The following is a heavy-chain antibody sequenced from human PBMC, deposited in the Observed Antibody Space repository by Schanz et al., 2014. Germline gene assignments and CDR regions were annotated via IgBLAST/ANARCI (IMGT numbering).Heavy chain of an antibody. CDR3: AKYRGYYRVSGSYRELEY. J-gene: IGHJ4*02. V-gene: IGHV3-11*01. Sequence: QVQLVDSGGGLVKPGGSLRLSCTASGFPFSDYFMAWIRQPPGRGLEWVSYIGNGGVTTYYADSVKGRFTISRDNSKNTLYLQMNSLRPEDTAVYYCAKYRGYYRVSGSYRELEYWGQGTLVTVSS. D-gene: IGHD3-10*01. CDR1: GFPFSDYF. CDR2: IGNGGVTT.